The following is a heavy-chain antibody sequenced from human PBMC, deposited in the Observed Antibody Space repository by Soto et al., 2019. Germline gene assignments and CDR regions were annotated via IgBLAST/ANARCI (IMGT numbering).Heavy chain of an antibody. D-gene: IGHD2-15*01. CDR2: IYYSGST. Sequence: SETLSLTCTVSSSSISSYYWSWIQQPPGKGLEWIGYIYYSGSTNYNPSLKSRVTISVDTSKNQFSLKLSSVTAADTAVYYCARTRYCSGGSCYSGHWFDPWGQGTLVTVSS. J-gene: IGHJ5*02. CDR3: ARTRYCSGGSCYSGHWFDP. V-gene: IGHV4-59*01. CDR1: SSSISSYY.